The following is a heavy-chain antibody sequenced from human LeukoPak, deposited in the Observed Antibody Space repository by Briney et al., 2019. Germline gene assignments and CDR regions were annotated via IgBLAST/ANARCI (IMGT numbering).Heavy chain of an antibody. CDR1: GFTFDDYA. J-gene: IGHJ3*02. V-gene: IGHV3-43D*03. Sequence: GGSLRLSCAASGFTFDDYAMHWVRQAPGKGLEWVSLISWDGGSTYYADSVKGRFTISRDNSKNSLYLQMNSLRAEDTALYYCAKSRDYDYVWGSYRDAFDIWGQGTMVTVSS. CDR2: ISWDGGST. CDR3: AKSRDYDYVWGSYRDAFDI. D-gene: IGHD3-16*02.